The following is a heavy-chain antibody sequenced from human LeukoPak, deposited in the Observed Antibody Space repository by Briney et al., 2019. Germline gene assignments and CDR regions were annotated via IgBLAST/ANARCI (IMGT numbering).Heavy chain of an antibody. CDR2: MFYDGSDK. D-gene: IGHD6-6*01. CDR1: GFTFSSYA. Sequence: GGSLRLSCAASGFTFSSYAMAWVRQAPGKGLEWVAVMFYDGSDKYYADSVKGRFTISRDNSKNTLYLQMNSLRAEDTAVYYCAKDLAARPAYYYYMDVWGKGTTVTVSS. V-gene: IGHV3-30*18. CDR3: AKDLAARPAYYYYMDV. J-gene: IGHJ6*03.